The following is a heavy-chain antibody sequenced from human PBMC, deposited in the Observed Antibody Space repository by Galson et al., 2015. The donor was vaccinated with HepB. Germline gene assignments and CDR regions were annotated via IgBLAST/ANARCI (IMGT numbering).Heavy chain of an antibody. Sequence: SLRLSCAASGFTFNIYGLHWVRQAPGKGLEWLTMISSDGINQYYADSVKGRFIASRDNSKNTLYLQMSSLREEDSAVYYCAKGPGELSYYFDHWGQGTRVTVSS. D-gene: IGHD3-10*01. CDR1: GFTFNIYG. CDR3: AKGPGELSYYFDH. V-gene: IGHV3-30*18. CDR2: ISSDGINQ. J-gene: IGHJ4*02.